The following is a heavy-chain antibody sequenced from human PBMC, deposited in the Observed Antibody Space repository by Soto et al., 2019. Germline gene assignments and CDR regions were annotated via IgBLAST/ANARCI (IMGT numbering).Heavy chain of an antibody. Sequence: RGESLKISRKVSGYSFAICWSGWVRQMPGKGLERMGIISPGDSDTRYSPSFQGQVTISADKSISTAYLQWSNLKASDSAMYYGARQTLAQDSSGYHIFDYWGLGTQVTVP. J-gene: IGHJ4*02. V-gene: IGHV5-51*01. CDR3: ARQTLAQDSSGYHIFDY. D-gene: IGHD3-22*01. CDR2: ISPGDSDT. CDR1: GYSFAICW.